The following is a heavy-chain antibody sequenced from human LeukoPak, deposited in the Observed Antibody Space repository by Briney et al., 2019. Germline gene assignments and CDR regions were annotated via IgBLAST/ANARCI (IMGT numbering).Heavy chain of an antibody. V-gene: IGHV1-2*02. Sequence: ASVKVSCTASGYTFTGYYMHWVRQAPGQGLEWMGWINPNSGGTNYAQKFQGRVTMTRDTSISTAYMELSRLRSDDTAVYYCALTTYYYYYGMDVWGQGTTVTVSS. CDR3: ALTTYYYYYGMDV. D-gene: IGHD3-9*01. CDR2: INPNSGGT. CDR1: GYTFTGYY. J-gene: IGHJ6*02.